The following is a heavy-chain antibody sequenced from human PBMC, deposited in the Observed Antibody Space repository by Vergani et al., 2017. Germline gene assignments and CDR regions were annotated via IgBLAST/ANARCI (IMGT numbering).Heavy chain of an antibody. CDR3: AKYLRDYTNGLPDS. V-gene: IGHV3-30*02. Sequence: QVQLVESAGGVVQPGGSLRLSCPASGFTFSNFGMHWIRQAPGKGLEWLAYIGKDVINTRYRDAVKGRFTVSRDNSKDILYLQMDSLRSEDTALYYCAKYLRDYTNGLPDSGGPGTLVIVSS. D-gene: IGHD4-11*01. CDR1: GFTFSNFG. CDR2: IGKDVINT. J-gene: IGHJ4*02.